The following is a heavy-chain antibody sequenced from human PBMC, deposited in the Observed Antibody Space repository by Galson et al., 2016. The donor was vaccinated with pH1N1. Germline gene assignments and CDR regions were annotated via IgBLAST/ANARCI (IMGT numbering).Heavy chain of an antibody. CDR3: AKVESSPVGL. J-gene: IGHJ1*01. CDR1: GFTFSSYS. CDR2: ISSTSTYI. D-gene: IGHD2-2*01. V-gene: IGHV3-21*01. Sequence: SLRLSCAASGFTFSSYSMNWVRQAPGKGLEWVASISSTSTYIYYADLVKGRFTISRDNSKNTLYLQMNSLRTEDTAIYYCAKVESSPVGLWGRGTLVAVSS.